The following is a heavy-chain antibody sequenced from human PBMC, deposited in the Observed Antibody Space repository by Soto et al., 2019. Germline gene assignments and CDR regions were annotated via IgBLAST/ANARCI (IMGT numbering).Heavy chain of an antibody. Sequence: QVQLVESGGGVVQPGRSLRLSCSASGFTFSDYALHWVRQAPGKGLEWVAVISDDGINKYIADSVKGRFIISRDNSKNTVFLQMSSLGLEDTAIYYCARRLTASVTAMGYWGQGTLATVSS. CDR1: GFTFSDYA. V-gene: IGHV3-30-3*01. CDR3: ARRLTASVTAMGY. D-gene: IGHD2-21*02. J-gene: IGHJ4*02. CDR2: ISDDGINK.